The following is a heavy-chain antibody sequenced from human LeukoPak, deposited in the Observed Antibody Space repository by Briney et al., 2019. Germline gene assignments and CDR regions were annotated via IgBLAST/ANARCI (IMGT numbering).Heavy chain of an antibody. Sequence: ASVKVSCKASGYTLNALSIHWVRQAPGKGLEWMGGLDPVDGETIYAQRFQGRVTMIEDTSTDTAYLDLRSLRSDDTAVYYCTTSRRLYYGSGTFQYWGQGTLLTVSS. V-gene: IGHV1-24*01. CDR2: LDPVDGET. J-gene: IGHJ1*01. D-gene: IGHD3-10*01. CDR1: GYTLNALS. CDR3: TTSRRLYYGSGTFQY.